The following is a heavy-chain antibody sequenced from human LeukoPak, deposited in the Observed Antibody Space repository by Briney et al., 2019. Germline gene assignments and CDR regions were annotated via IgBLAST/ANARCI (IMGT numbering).Heavy chain of an antibody. CDR1: GFTLSSYW. CDR2: IKQDGSEK. J-gene: IGHJ3*02. D-gene: IGHD1-26*01. Sequence: GGSLRLSCAASGFTLSSYWMSWVCPAPGKGLAWVANIKQDGSEKYYVHSVKGRFTISRDNAKNSLFLQIDSLRAEDPAVYYCAREWELDDAFDIWGQGTMVTVSS. CDR3: AREWELDDAFDI. V-gene: IGHV3-7*01.